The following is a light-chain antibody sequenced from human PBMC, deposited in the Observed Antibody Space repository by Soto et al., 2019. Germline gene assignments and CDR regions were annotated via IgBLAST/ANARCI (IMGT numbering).Light chain of an antibody. J-gene: IGLJ3*02. CDR1: TGVVTSGYY. CDR2: KTN. V-gene: IGLV7-43*01. Sequence: QTVVTQEPYLPLSQGGQVPPTGAPSTGVVTSGYYPNWFQQKPGQAPRALIYKTNNRHSWTPARFSGSLLGGKAALTLSGVQPEDEAEYYCLLMYGGAWVFGGGTQLTVL. CDR3: LLMYGGAWV.